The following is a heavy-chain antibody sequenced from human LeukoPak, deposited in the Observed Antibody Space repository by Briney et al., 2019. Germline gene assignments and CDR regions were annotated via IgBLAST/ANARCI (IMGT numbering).Heavy chain of an antibody. V-gene: IGHV3-48*01. CDR1: GFTFSSYS. J-gene: IGHJ6*02. CDR2: VSSSSSTI. Sequence: GGSLRLSCAASGFTFSSYSMNWVRQAPGKGLEWVSYVSSSSSTIYYADSVKGRFTISRDNAKNSLYLQMNSLRAEDTAVYYCATNYYGSGRDVWGQGTTVTVSS. D-gene: IGHD3-10*01. CDR3: ATNYYGSGRDV.